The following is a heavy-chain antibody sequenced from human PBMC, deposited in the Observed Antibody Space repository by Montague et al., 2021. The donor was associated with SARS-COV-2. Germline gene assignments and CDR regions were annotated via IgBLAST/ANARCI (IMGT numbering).Heavy chain of an antibody. V-gene: IGHV4-30-4*08. CDR1: GGSISSYNYD. CDR3: ARGVPGGYCAGGSFTEGAFDG. D-gene: IGHD2-8*02. CDR2: IYYSTST. J-gene: IGHJ3*01. Sequence: TLSLTCTVSGGSISSYNYDWSWLRQPQGKDLEGMVYIYYSTSTYYNLSLKSPISMSVSTTRIQFFLNLSSVTAADTAVYDIARGVPGGYCAGGSFTEGAFDGWGQGTMGTVSA.